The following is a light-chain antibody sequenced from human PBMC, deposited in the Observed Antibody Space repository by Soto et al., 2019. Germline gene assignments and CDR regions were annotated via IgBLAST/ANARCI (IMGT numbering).Light chain of an antibody. CDR3: QQYNKWRT. J-gene: IGKJ1*01. V-gene: IGKV3-15*01. Sequence: IVMTQSPATLSVSTGERATLSCRASQSVRSNLAWYQQKPGQAPRLLIYGALTRATGTPARFSGSGSGTEFTLTISSLQSEDFAVYYCQQYNKWRTFGQGPKVDIK. CDR2: GAL. CDR1: QSVRSN.